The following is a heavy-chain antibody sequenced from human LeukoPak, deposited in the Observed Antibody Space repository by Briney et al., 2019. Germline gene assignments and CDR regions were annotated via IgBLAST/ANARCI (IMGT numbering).Heavy chain of an antibody. V-gene: IGHV4-4*02. Sequence: KTSETLSLTCAVSSGSIFSSNWWSWVRQPPGKGLEWIGQIFHSGSTSYSPSLKSRVTISVDKSKNQFSLRLTSVTAADTAVYYCAKSNGYGLIDIWGQGTMVTVSS. CDR2: IFHSGST. J-gene: IGHJ3*02. D-gene: IGHD3-22*01. CDR1: SGSIFSSNW. CDR3: AKSNGYGLIDI.